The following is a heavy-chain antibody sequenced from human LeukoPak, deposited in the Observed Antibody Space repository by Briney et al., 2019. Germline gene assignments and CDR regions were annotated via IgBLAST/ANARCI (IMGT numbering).Heavy chain of an antibody. CDR1: GFTFSDYR. D-gene: IGHD3-10*01. J-gene: IGHJ4*02. Sequence: PGGSLRLSCAASGFTFSDYRMSWVRQAPGKGLEWVANIMEDGSERNYVDSVKGRFTISRDNGKNSVYLQMDSLRAEDTSVYHCAHSRSYFDYWGQGTRVTVSS. V-gene: IGHV3-7*01. CDR3: AHSRSYFDY. CDR2: IMEDGSER.